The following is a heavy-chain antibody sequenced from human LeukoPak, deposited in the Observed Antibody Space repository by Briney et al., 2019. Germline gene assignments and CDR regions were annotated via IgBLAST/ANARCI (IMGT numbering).Heavy chain of an antibody. D-gene: IGHD6-19*01. V-gene: IGHV4-34*01. CDR3: ARRRWQWLVAYFDY. J-gene: IGHJ4*02. Sequence: SETLSLTCAVYGGSFSGYYWSWIRQPPGKGLEWIGEINHSGSTNYNPSLKSRVTISVDTSKNQFSLKLSSVTAADTAVYYCARRRWQWLVAYFDYWGQGTLVTVSS. CDR1: GGSFSGYY. CDR2: INHSGST.